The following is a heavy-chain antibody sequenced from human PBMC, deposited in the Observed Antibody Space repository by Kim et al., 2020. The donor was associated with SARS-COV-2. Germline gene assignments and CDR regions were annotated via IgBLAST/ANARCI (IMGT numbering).Heavy chain of an antibody. CDR2: ISWNSGSI. CDR1: GFTFDDYA. J-gene: IGHJ4*02. Sequence: GGSLRLSCAASGFTFDDYAMHWVRQAPGKGLEWVSGISWNSGSIGYADSVKGRFTISRDNAKNSLYLQMNSLRAEDTALYYCAKVSRILFDSSGYYFDYWGQGTLVTVSS. V-gene: IGHV3-9*01. CDR3: AKVSRILFDSSGYYFDY. D-gene: IGHD3-22*01.